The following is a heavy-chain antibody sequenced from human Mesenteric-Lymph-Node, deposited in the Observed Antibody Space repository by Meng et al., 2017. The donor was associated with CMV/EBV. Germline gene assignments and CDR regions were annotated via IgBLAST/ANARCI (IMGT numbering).Heavy chain of an antibody. J-gene: IGHJ4*02. V-gene: IGHV4-59*01. CDR2: IYYSGST. D-gene: IGHD3-3*01. Sequence: ESLKISCAASGFTFSDYYMSWIRQAPGKGLEWIGYIYYSGSTNYNPSLKSRVTISVDTSKNQFSLKLSSVTAADTAVYYCARGALRFFGNWGQGTLVTVSS. CDR3: ARGALRFFGN. CDR1: GFTFSDYY.